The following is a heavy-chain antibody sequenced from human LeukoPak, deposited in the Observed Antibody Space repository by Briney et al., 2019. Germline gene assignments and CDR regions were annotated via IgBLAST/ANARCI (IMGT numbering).Heavy chain of an antibody. CDR1: GGSISNYF. D-gene: IGHD3-10*01. V-gene: IGHV4-59*01. J-gene: IGHJ5*02. Sequence: SETLSLTCSVSGGSISNYFWSWIRQSPGKGLECIGYIHYTGSTNYSPSLKSRVTISVETSKNQFSLKLKSVTAADTAVYYCARGGYYGSGNDFRFDPWGQGTLVTVSS. CDR2: IHYTGST. CDR3: ARGGYYGSGNDFRFDP.